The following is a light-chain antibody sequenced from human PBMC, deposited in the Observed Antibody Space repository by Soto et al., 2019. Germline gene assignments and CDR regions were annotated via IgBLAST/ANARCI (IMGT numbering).Light chain of an antibody. CDR1: SNDVGDYDY. CDR3: TSYTTTASVI. Sequence: QSALTQPASVSGSPGQSITISCTGGSNDVGDYDYVSWYQHHPGKAPKLMIFEVSSRPSGVSNRFSGSKSGNTASLTISGLQAEDEADYYCTSYTTTASVIFGGGTKLTVL. V-gene: IGLV2-14*01. CDR2: EVS. J-gene: IGLJ2*01.